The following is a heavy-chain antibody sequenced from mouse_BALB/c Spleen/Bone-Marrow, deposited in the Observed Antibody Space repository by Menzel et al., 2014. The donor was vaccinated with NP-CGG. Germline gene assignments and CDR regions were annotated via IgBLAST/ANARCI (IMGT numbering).Heavy chain of an antibody. J-gene: IGHJ4*01. D-gene: IGHD2-3*01. V-gene: IGHV1-20*02. CDR2: INPYNGDT. CDR3: AGGGLLRAMDY. CDR1: GYSFTGYF. Sequence: DVKLQESGPELVKPGASVKISCKASGYSFTGYFMNWVMQSHGKSLEWIGRINPYNGDTFYNQKFKGKATLTVDKSSSTAHMELRSLASEDSAVYYCAGGGLLRAMDYWGQGTSVTVSS.